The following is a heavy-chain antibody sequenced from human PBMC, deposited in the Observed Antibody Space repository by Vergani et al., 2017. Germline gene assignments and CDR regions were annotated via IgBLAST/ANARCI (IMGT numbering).Heavy chain of an antibody. CDR1: FDSIRNLY. V-gene: IGHV4-59*11. CDR2: IHYSENT. J-gene: IGHJ5*02. CDR3: ASDTHSGQRADR. Sequence: QVQLQESGPGLVKSSETLSLTCSVSFDSIRNLYCKWIRQPPGKGLEWIGSIHYSENTNYNPSLKTRVTISVDTSKNQFSLTLTSVTAADTAVSYCASDTHSGQRADRWGQGILVTVTS. D-gene: IGHD6-19*01.